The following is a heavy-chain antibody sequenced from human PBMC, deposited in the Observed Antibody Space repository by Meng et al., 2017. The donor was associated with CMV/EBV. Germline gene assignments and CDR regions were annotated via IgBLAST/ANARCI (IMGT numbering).Heavy chain of an antibody. CDR2: IYPGDSDT. CDR1: GYSFTSYW. J-gene: IGHJ6*02. CDR3: ARHPVYSSSSYYYYGMDV. D-gene: IGHD6-6*01. V-gene: IGHV5-51*01. Sequence: GESLTISCQGSGYSFTSYWIGWVRQMPGKGLEWMGIIYPGDSDTRYSPSFQGQVTISADKSISTAYLQWSSLKASDTAMYYCARHPVYSSSSYYYYGMDVWGQGTTVTVSS.